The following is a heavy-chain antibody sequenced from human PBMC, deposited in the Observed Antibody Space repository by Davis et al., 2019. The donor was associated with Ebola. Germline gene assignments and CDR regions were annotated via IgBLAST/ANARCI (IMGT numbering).Heavy chain of an antibody. CDR3: ARDMPSVGATSC. D-gene: IGHD1-26*01. CDR2: ISSRGDYT. CDR1: GFSFSRYD. V-gene: IGHV3-11*06. Sequence: GESLKISCVASGFSFSRYDMSWIRQAPGKGLEWISYISSRGDYTNYADSVKGRFAISRDNAKNSLYLQMNSLRAEDTAIYYCARDMPSVGATSCWGQGTLVTVSS. J-gene: IGHJ4*02.